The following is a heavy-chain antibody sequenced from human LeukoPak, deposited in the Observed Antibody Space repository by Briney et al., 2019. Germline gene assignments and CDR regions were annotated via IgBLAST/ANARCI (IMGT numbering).Heavy chain of an antibody. CDR3: AKELYYYDSSGSPAYYFDY. D-gene: IGHD3-22*01. CDR1: GFTFSSYA. V-gene: IGHV3-23*01. CDR2: ISGSGGST. Sequence: GGSLRLSCAASGFTFSSYAMSWVRQAPGKGLEWVSAISGSGGSTYDADSVKGRFTISRDNSKNTLYLQMNSLRAEDTAVYYCAKELYYYDSSGSPAYYFDYWGQGTLVTVSS. J-gene: IGHJ4*02.